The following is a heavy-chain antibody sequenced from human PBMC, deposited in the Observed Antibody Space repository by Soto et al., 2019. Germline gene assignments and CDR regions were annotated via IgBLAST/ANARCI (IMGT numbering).Heavy chain of an antibody. V-gene: IGHV4-38-2*01. CDR1: GYSISSGYY. CDR3: ARALITPYYFDY. D-gene: IGHD3-10*01. CDR2: IYHSGST. Sequence: SETLSLTCAVSGYSISSGYYWGWIRQPPGKGLEWIGSIYHSGSTYYNPSLKSRVTISVDTSKNQFSLKLSSVTAADTAVYYCARALITPYYFDYWGQGTLVTVSS. J-gene: IGHJ4*02.